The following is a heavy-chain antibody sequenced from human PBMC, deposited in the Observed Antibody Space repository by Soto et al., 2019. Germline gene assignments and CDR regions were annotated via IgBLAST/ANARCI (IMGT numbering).Heavy chain of an antibody. J-gene: IGHJ4*02. D-gene: IGHD3-16*01. CDR1: GFTFSSYG. CDR2: ISYDGSNK. CDR3: AKWNGGFDY. Sequence: QVQLVESGGGVVQPGRSLRLSCAASGFTFSSYGMHWVRQAPGKGLEWVVVISYDGSNKYYADSVKGRFTISRDNSKNTLYLQMNSLRAEDTAVYYCAKWNGGFDYWGQGTLVTVSS. V-gene: IGHV3-30*18.